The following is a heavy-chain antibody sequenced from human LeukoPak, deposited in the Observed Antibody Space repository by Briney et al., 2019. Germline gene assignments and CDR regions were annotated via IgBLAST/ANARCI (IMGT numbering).Heavy chain of an antibody. Sequence: PSETLSLTCTASGDSISSDNHHWSWIRQPAGKGLEWIGRIHPSGSTNYNPSLKSRLTLSVDTSKNQFSLKLSSVTAADTAVYYCARGPPPDFDYWGRGTLVTVSS. CDR2: IHPSGST. CDR1: GDSISSDNHH. J-gene: IGHJ4*02. V-gene: IGHV4-61*02. CDR3: ARGPPPDFDY.